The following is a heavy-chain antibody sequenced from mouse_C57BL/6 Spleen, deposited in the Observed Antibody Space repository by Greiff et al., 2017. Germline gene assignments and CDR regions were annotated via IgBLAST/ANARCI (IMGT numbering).Heavy chain of an antibody. CDR3: AKITTATSYYAMDY. J-gene: IGHJ4*01. CDR2: ISSGSSTI. D-gene: IGHD1-2*01. Sequence: DVKLVESGGGLVKPGGSLKLSCAASGFTFSDYGMHWVRQAPEKGLEWVAYISSGSSTIYYADTVKGRFTISRDNAKNTLFLQMTSLRSEDTAMYYCAKITTATSYYAMDYWGQGTSVTVSS. CDR1: GFTFSDYG. V-gene: IGHV5-17*01.